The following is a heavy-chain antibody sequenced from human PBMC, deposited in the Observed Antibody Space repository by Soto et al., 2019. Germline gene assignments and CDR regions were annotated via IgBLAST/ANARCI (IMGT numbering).Heavy chain of an antibody. V-gene: IGHV1-8*01. J-gene: IGHJ6*02. D-gene: IGHD1-1*01. CDR1: GYTFTSYD. CDR3: ARGALVQNYYYYYGMDV. Sequence: ASVKGSWKASGYTFTSYDINWVRQATGQGLEWMGWMNPNSGNTGYAQKFQGRVTMTRNTSISTAYMELSSLRSEDTAVYYCARGALVQNYYYYYGMDVWGQGTTVTVSS. CDR2: MNPNSGNT.